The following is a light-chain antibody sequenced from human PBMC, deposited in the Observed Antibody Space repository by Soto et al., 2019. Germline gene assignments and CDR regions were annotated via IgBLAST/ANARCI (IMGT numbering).Light chain of an antibody. CDR1: QSVSSN. CDR2: GAS. V-gene: IGKV3-15*01. CDR3: LQYHNLWA. Sequence: DIVLAPSPCTLSLSHRDRATLSCRASQSVSSNLAWYQQKPGQAPRLLIYGASTRATGIPARFSGSGSGTEFTLTISSLQSEDFTVYSCLQYHNLWAVGQGTKVDIK. J-gene: IGKJ1*01.